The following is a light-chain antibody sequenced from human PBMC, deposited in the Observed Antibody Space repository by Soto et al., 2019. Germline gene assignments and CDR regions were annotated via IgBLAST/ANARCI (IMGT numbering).Light chain of an antibody. CDR1: SSDIGTYKN. CDR3: SSYTPLRTVV. CDR2: EVS. J-gene: IGLJ2*01. V-gene: IGLV2-14*01. Sequence: QSVLTQPASVSVTPGQSITISCTGTSSDIGTYKNVSWFQHHPGKAPKLIIFEVSNRPSGISDRFSGFKSANTAYLTISGVQPEDEAEYHCSSYTPLRTVVFGGGTKVTV.